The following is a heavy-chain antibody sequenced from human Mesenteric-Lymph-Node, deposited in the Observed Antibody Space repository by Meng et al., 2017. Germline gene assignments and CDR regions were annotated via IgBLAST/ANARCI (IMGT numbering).Heavy chain of an antibody. CDR1: AFTFSSYQ. Sequence: GGSLRLSCAASAFTFSSYQMSWVRQAPGKGLECISYVATSGSIKYYADSVKGRFTISRDNAKNSVYLEMNSLRADDTAVYYCARGVGGSGSYYFDYWGQGTVVTVSS. V-gene: IGHV3-48*03. J-gene: IGHJ4*02. CDR3: ARGVGGSGSYYFDY. CDR2: VATSGSIK. D-gene: IGHD3-16*01.